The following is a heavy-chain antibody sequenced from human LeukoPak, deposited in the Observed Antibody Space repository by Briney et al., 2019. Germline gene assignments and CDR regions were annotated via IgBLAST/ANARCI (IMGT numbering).Heavy chain of an antibody. CDR3: ARDEKKYCTVAICYYFDY. Sequence: ASVKVSCKDSGYTFKTYGISWVRQAPGQGIEWMGWISAKNGKTNNVRKIQGRVTMTIDTSTSTAYMELRRLRSDDSAVYFCARDEKKYCTVAICYYFDYWGQGTLVTVSS. V-gene: IGHV1-18*01. CDR2: ISAKNGKT. J-gene: IGHJ4*02. D-gene: IGHD2-8*02. CDR1: GYTFKTYG.